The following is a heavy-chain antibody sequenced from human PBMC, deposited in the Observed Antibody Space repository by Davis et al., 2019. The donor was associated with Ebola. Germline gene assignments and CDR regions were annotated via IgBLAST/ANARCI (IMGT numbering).Heavy chain of an antibody. J-gene: IGHJ6*03. CDR3: ARGYQYYYYYYYMDV. CDR1: GGSISSYY. V-gene: IGHV4-59*01. Sequence: PSETLSLTCTVSGGSISSYYWSWIRQPPGKGLEWIGYIYYSGSTNYNPSLKSRVTISVDTSKNQFSLKLSSVTAADTAVYYCARGYQYYYYYYYMDVWGKGTTVTVSS. D-gene: IGHD2-2*01. CDR2: IYYSGST.